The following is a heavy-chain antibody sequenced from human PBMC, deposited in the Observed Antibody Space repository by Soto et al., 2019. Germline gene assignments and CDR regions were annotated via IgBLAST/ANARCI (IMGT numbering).Heavy chain of an antibody. J-gene: IGHJ4*02. D-gene: IGHD5-12*01. V-gene: IGHV3-73*01. CDR3: TRGPARYSGYDYSVDFDY. CDR2: IRSKANSYAT. CDR1: GFTFSGSA. Sequence: GGSLRLSCAASGFTFSGSAMHWVRQASGKGLEWVGRIRSKANSYATAYAASVKGRFTISRDDSKNTAYLQMNSLKTEDTAVYYCTRGPARYSGYDYSVDFDYWGQGTLVTVSS.